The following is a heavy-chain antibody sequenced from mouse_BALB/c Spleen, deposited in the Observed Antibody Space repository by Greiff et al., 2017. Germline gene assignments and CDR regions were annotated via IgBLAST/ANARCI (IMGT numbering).Heavy chain of an antibody. V-gene: IGHV7-1*02. CDR1: GFTFSDFY. Sequence: EVKVVESGGGLVQPGGSLRLSSATSGFTFSDFYMEWVRQPPGKRLEWIAASRNKANDYTTEYSASVKGRFIVSRDTSQSILYLQMNALRAEDTAIYYCARDAEYYGYGVAYWGQGTLVTVSA. CDR2: SRNKANDYTT. CDR3: ARDAEYYGYGVAY. J-gene: IGHJ3*01. D-gene: IGHD1-2*01.